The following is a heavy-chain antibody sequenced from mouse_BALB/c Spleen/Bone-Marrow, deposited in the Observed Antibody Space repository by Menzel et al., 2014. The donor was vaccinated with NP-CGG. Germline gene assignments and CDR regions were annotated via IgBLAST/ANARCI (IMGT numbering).Heavy chain of an antibody. CDR3: ARDNYGSRFDY. Sequence: EVQRVESGGGLVQPGGSLKLSCAASGFTFSSYGMSWVRQTPDKRLELVATINNNDGNTYYPDSVKGRFTISRDNAKNTLYLQMSSLKSEDTAMYYCARDNYGSRFDYWGQGTTLTVFS. V-gene: IGHV5-6-3*01. CDR2: INNNDGNT. CDR1: GFTFSSYG. J-gene: IGHJ2*01. D-gene: IGHD1-1*01.